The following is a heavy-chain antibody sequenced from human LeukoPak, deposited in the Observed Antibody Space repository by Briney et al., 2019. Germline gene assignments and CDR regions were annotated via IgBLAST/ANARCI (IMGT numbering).Heavy chain of an antibody. CDR2: FDPEDGET. Sequence: GASVKVSCKVSGYTLTELSMHWVRQAPGKGLEWMGGFDPEDGETIYAQKFQGRVTMTEDTSTDTAYMELSSLRSEDTAVYYCAKSPHPTVVTATLPVNFFDSWGQGTLVTVSS. D-gene: IGHD4-23*01. V-gene: IGHV1-24*01. J-gene: IGHJ5*01. CDR1: GYTLTELS. CDR3: AKSPHPTVVTATLPVNFFDS.